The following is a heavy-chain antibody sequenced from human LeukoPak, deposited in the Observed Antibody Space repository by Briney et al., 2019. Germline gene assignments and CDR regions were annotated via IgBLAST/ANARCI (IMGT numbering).Heavy chain of an antibody. J-gene: IGHJ4*02. V-gene: IGHV3-23*01. CDR2: ISGSGDIT. D-gene: IGHD3-10*01. CDR3: AARPGDLAVPFDY. Sequence: GGSLRLSCGASGSTFGTHAMTWVRQAPGKGLEYVSLISGSGDITYYAHSLKDRFTISRDNSKNTLYLQMHSLRAEDTAVYYCAARPGDLAVPFDYWGQGTLVTVSS. CDR1: GSTFGTHA.